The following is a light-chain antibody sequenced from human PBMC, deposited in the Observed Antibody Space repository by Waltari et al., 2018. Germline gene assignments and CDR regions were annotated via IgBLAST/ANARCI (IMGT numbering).Light chain of an antibody. V-gene: IGLV3-19*01. CDR1: SFRSSY. CDR2: GQE. Sequence: SSEVTQDPHVSVALGQTVTITCRGDSFRSSYASWYRQRPGQAPVLVLYGQERPSGIPDRFSGSTSGDTAYLTITGAQAGDEADYYCLSRDTPSTRVFGGGTRLTVV. J-gene: IGLJ3*02. CDR3: LSRDTPSTRV.